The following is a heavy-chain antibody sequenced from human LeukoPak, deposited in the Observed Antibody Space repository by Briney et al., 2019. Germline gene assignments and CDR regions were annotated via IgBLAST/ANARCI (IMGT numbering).Heavy chain of an antibody. Sequence: SETLTLTCTVSGDSISNYYWTWIRQPPGKGLEWIGYIYYSGDTNYNPSLKSRVTISLDTSKNQFSLKLTSVTAADTAMYYCARRKAKTPNYFDYWGQGALVTVSS. CDR3: ARRKAKTPNYFDY. CDR1: GDSISNYY. CDR2: IYYSGDT. V-gene: IGHV4-59*08. J-gene: IGHJ4*02.